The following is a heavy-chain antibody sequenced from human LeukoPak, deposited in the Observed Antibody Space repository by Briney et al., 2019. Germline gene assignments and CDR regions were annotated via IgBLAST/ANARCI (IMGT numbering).Heavy chain of an antibody. CDR1: GGTFSSHA. Sequence: SVKVSCKASGGTFSSHAISWVRQAPGQGLEWMGGIIPIFGTANYAQKFQGRVTITADESTSTAYMELSSLRSEDTAVYYCARGRWYGYEFDYWGQGTLVTVSS. CDR2: IIPIFGTA. V-gene: IGHV1-69*13. J-gene: IGHJ4*02. CDR3: ARGRWYGYEFDY. D-gene: IGHD5-12*01.